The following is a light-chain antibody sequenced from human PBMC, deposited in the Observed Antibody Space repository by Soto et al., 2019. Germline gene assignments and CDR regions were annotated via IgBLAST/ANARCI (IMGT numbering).Light chain of an antibody. Sequence: QSALTQPASVSGSPGQSITISCTGTSSDVGGYNYVSWYQQHPGKAPKLMIYDVSNRPSGVSNRFSGSKSGNXASLTISGLXAEDEADYYCSSYTSSSTLLFGGGTXXTVL. CDR2: DVS. CDR1: SSDVGGYNY. V-gene: IGLV2-14*01. J-gene: IGLJ2*01. CDR3: SSYTSSSTLL.